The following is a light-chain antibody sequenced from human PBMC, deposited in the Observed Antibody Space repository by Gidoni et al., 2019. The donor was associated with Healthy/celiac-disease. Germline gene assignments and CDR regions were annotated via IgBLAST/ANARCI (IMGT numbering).Light chain of an antibody. CDR1: QSVSSSY. Sequence: TLSLSPGERATLSCRASQSVSSSYLAWYQQKPGQAPRLLIYGASSRATGIPDRFSGSGSGTDCTLTISRLEPEDFAVYYCQQYGSSPLFTFXPXTKVDIK. V-gene: IGKV3-20*01. J-gene: IGKJ3*01. CDR3: QQYGSSPLFT. CDR2: GAS.